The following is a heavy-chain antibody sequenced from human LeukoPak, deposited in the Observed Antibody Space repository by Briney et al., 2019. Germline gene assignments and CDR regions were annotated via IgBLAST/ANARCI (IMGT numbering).Heavy chain of an antibody. CDR3: ARDPHGYGDYYFDY. CDR1: GASLSSYY. J-gene: IGHJ4*02. V-gene: IGHV4-4*07. D-gene: IGHD4-17*01. Sequence: PSETLSLTCTVSGASLSSYYWSLIRPPAGKGLEWIGRIYTSGSTNYHPSLKTRATLSVDTSKSQFSLKLGSVTVADTAVYYCARDPHGYGDYYFDYWGQGTLVTVSS. CDR2: IYTSGST.